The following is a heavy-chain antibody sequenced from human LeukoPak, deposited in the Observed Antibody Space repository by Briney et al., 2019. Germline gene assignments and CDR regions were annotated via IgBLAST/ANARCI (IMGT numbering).Heavy chain of an antibody. V-gene: IGHV5-51*01. D-gene: IGHD2/OR15-2a*01. CDR2: IYPVDSDT. CDR1: GYSFTSYW. Sequence: GESLKTPCKGSGYSFTSYWIGWVRQMPGKGLEWMGIIYPVDSDTRYSPSFQGQVTISADKSISTAYLQWSSLKASDTAMYYCERLSTRGSDAFGIWGQGTMVTVSS. CDR3: ERLSTRGSDAFGI. J-gene: IGHJ3*02.